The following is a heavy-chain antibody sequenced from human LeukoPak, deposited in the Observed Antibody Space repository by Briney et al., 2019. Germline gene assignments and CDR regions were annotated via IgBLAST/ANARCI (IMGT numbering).Heavy chain of an antibody. CDR2: INPSGGST. V-gene: IGHV1-46*01. D-gene: IGHD6-13*01. CDR1: GYTFTSYY. CDR3: ARDFIAAAGGCDY. Sequence: APVKVSCKASGYTFTSYYMHWVRQAPGQGLEWMGIINPSGGSTSYAQKFQGRVTLTRDTSTSTVYIELSSLRSEDTAVYYCARDFIAAAGGCDYWGQGTLVTVSS. J-gene: IGHJ4*02.